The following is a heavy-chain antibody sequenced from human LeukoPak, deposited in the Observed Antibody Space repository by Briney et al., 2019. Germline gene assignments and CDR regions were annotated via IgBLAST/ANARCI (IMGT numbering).Heavy chain of an antibody. J-gene: IGHJ4*02. CDR2: INHSGST. CDR3: ARAYNWNYVGYFDY. CDR1: GGSFSGYY. D-gene: IGHD1-7*01. Sequence: PSETLSLTCAVYGGSFSGYYWSWIRQPPGKGLEWIGEINHSGSTNYNPSLKSRVTISVDTSKNQFSLKLSSVTAADTAVYYCARAYNWNYVGYFDYWGQGTLVTVSS. V-gene: IGHV4-34*01.